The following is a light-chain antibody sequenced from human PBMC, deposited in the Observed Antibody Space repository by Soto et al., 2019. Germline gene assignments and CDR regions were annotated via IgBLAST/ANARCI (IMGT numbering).Light chain of an antibody. V-gene: IGKV1-5*01. CDR3: QQYNSYDMWT. CDR1: HSISKW. J-gene: IGKJ1*01. CDR2: GAS. Sequence: DIQMTQSPSTLSASVGDRVIITCRASHSISKWLAWYQLKPGKAPKLLIYGASSLESGVPSRFSGSGSGTEFTLTISSLQPDDFATYYCQQYNSYDMWTFGRGTKVDIK.